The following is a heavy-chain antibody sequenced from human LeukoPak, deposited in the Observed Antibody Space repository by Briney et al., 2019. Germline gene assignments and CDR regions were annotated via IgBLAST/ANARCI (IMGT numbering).Heavy chain of an antibody. Sequence: GGSLRLSCAASGFTFSSYGMSWVRQAPGKGLEWVSDISGSGGSTYYADSVKGRFTISRDNSKNTLYLQMNSLRPEDTAVYYCAKLFDGWVATASDYWGQGTLVTVSS. D-gene: IGHD6-13*01. CDR3: AKLFDGWVATASDY. V-gene: IGHV3-23*01. J-gene: IGHJ4*02. CDR1: GFTFSSYG. CDR2: ISGSGGST.